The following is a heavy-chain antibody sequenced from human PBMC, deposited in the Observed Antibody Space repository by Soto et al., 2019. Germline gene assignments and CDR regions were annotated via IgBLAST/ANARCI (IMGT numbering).Heavy chain of an antibody. CDR2: ISYDGSNK. CDR3: ARGRPPHWSSMDA. Sequence: PGGSLRLSCAASGFTFSSYAMHWVRQAPGKGLEWVAVISYDGSNKYYADSVKGRFTISRDNSKNTLYLQMNSLRAEDTAVYYCARGRPPHWSSMDAWGQGTTVTVSS. CDR1: GFTFSSYA. V-gene: IGHV3-30-3*01. D-gene: IGHD6-6*01. J-gene: IGHJ6*02.